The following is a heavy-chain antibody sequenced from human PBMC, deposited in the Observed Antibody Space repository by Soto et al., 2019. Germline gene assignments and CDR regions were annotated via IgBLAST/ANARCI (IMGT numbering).Heavy chain of an antibody. CDR2: IFYLGSS. V-gene: IGHV4-39*01. CDR1: GDSIISSDFY. J-gene: IGHJ5*02. D-gene: IGHD3-3*02. Sequence: SETLSLTCTVSGDSIISSDFYWGWVRQPPGKGLEWIGSIFYLGSSYYNPSLKSRVTMSVDTSKNQFSLRLRSVTAADTALYFCARHSLALRKNNWFDPWGQGIMVTASS. CDR3: ARHSLALRKNNWFDP.